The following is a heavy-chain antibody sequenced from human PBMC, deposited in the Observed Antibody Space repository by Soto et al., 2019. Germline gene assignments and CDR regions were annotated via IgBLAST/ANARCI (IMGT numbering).Heavy chain of an antibody. CDR3: ARGFGGGAIDY. CDR1: GGTFSSYA. D-gene: IGHD3-16*01. V-gene: IGHV1-69*06. J-gene: IGHJ4*02. CDR2: IIPIFGTA. Sequence: ASVKVSCKASGGTFSSYAISWLRQAPGQGLEWMGGIIPIFGTANYAQKFQGRVTITADKSTSTAYMELSSLRSEDTAVYYCARGFGGGAIDYWGQGTLVTVSS.